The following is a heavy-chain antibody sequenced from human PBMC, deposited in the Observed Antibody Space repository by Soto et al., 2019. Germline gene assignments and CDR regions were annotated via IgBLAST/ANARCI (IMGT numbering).Heavy chain of an antibody. V-gene: IGHV1-46*01. D-gene: IGHD2-8*01. CDR2: INPSGGST. J-gene: IGHJ1*01. Sequence: ASVKVSCKASGYTFTSYYMHWVRQAPGQGLEWMGIINPSGGSTSYAQKFQGRVTMTRDTSTSTVYMELSSLRSEDTAVYYCARGLEGYCTNGVCLEPSFQHWAQGTLVTVSS. CDR3: ARGLEGYCTNGVCLEPSFQH. CDR1: GYTFTSYY.